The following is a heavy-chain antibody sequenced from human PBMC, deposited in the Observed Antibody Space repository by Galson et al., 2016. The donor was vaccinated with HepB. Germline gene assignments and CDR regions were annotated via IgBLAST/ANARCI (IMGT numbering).Heavy chain of an antibody. D-gene: IGHD6-19*01. CDR1: GFTLNNYA. CDR2: ISGGDGRT. CDR3: AKARGQWLGFDP. V-gene: IGHV3-23*01. Sequence: SLRLSCAASGFTLNNYAMSWVRQAAGKGLEWVSAISGGDGRTYYADSVRGRFTISRDKSKNTPYLQMDSLRVEDTAIYYCAKARGQWLGFDPWGQGTLVTVSS. J-gene: IGHJ5*02.